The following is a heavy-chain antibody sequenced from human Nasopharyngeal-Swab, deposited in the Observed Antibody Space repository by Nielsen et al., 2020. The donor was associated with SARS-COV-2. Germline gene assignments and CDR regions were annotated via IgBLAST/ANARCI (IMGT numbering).Heavy chain of an antibody. J-gene: IGHJ5*02. CDR3: AREAATRPTNWFDP. V-gene: IGHV3-7*01. CDR2: IKQDGSEK. Sequence: WIRQPPGKGLEWVANIKQDGSEKYYVDSVKGRFTISRDNVKNSLYLQMNSLRAEDTAVYYCAREAATRPTNWFDPWSQGTLVTVSS. D-gene: IGHD2-15*01.